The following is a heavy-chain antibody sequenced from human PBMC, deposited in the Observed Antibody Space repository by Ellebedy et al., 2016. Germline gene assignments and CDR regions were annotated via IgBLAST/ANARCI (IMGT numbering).Heavy chain of an antibody. CDR2: TRSKTRGYTT. CDR1: GFKFSAHY. D-gene: IGHD3-22*01. V-gene: IGHV3-72*01. J-gene: IGHJ5*01. CDR3: ARGRDSSGHYYPDS. Sequence: GGSLRLSXVASGFKFSAHYVDWVRQAPGKGLEWVGRTRSKTRGYTTDYAASVKGRFTISRDDSKNSLYLQMNSLKTEDTAVYYCARGRDSSGHYYPDSWGQGTLVTVSS.